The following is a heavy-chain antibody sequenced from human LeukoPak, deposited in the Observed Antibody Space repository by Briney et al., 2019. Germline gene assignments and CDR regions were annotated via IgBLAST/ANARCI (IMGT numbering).Heavy chain of an antibody. D-gene: IGHD3-3*01. CDR2: INQDGSVK. CDR3: TRDFVF. CDR1: GFAFSTYW. J-gene: IGHJ4*02. V-gene: IGHV3-7*01. Sequence: GGSLRLSCAASGFAFSTYWMDWLRQAPGKGLEGVGNINQDGSVKHYVDSVRGRITISRDNARNSAYLQMSALRGEDTAVYYCTRDFVFWGQGSLVTASS.